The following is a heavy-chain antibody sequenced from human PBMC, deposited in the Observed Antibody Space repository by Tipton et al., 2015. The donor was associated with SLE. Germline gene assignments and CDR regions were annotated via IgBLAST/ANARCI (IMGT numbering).Heavy chain of an antibody. V-gene: IGHV4-39*07. CDR2: INHSGST. CDR1: GGSISSSSYY. D-gene: IGHD6-13*01. Sequence: TLSLTCTVSGGSISSSSYYWSWIRQPPGKGLEWIGEINHSGSTNYNPSLKSRVTISVDTSKNQFSLKLNSVTGADTAVYYCARDRGQQLAFDYWGQGTLVTVSS. J-gene: IGHJ4*02. CDR3: ARDRGQQLAFDY.